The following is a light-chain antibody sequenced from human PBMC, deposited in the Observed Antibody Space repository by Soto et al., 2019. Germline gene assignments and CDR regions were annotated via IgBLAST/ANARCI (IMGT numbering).Light chain of an antibody. CDR1: QNINNNY. V-gene: IGKV3-20*01. Sequence: VLTQSPGTLSLSPGGSATLSCRASQNINNNYLAWYQHKPGQAHRLLMYDASLRATGVPDRFSGSGSGTDFTLTITRLEPDDSAVYYCQQHGISHITFGQGTRLEIK. J-gene: IGKJ5*01. CDR2: DAS. CDR3: QQHGISHIT.